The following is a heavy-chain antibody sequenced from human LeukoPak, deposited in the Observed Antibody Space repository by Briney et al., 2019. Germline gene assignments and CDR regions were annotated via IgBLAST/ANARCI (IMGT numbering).Heavy chain of an antibody. Sequence: GGSLRLSCAGSGFTFSSYAMSWVRQAPGKGLEWVSSISTSGVSTNYADSVKGRFTISRDNSKSMVYLQMNSLRAEDTAVYYCAKNTSGTYLDYWGQGILVTVSS. D-gene: IGHD1-26*01. CDR2: ISTSGVST. CDR1: GFTFSSYA. CDR3: AKNTSGTYLDY. J-gene: IGHJ4*02. V-gene: IGHV3-23*01.